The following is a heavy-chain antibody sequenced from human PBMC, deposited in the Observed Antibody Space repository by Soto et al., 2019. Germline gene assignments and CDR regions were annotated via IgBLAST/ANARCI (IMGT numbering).Heavy chain of an antibody. Sequence: NPSETLSLTCTVSGGSIKNGDYFWGWIRQPPGKGLEWIGEINHSGSTNYNPSLKSRVTISVDTSKNQFSLKLSSVTAADTAVYYCARCRAPGIAVAGRRGWFDPWGQGTLVTVSS. D-gene: IGHD6-19*01. CDR2: INHSGST. V-gene: IGHV4-34*01. CDR1: GGSIKNGDYF. CDR3: ARCRAPGIAVAGRRGWFDP. J-gene: IGHJ5*02.